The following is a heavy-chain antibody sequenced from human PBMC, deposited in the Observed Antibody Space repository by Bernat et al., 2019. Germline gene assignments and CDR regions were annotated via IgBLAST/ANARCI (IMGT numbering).Heavy chain of an antibody. D-gene: IGHD3-10*01. CDR3: ARAPSVVRGVIISGWFDP. CDR1: GYTFTSYG. V-gene: IGHV1-18*01. J-gene: IGHJ5*02. Sequence: LVQSGAEVKKPGASVKVSCKASGYTFTSYGISWVRQAPGQGLEWMGWISAYNGNTNYAQKLQGRVTMTTDTSTSTAYMELRSLRSDDTAVYYCARAPSVVRGVIISGWFDPWGQGTLVTVSS. CDR2: ISAYNGNT.